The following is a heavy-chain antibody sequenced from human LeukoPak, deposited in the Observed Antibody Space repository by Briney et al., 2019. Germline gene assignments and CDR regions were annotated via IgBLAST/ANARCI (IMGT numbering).Heavy chain of an antibody. V-gene: IGHV4-38-2*02. CDR3: AKDNYVPDY. J-gene: IGHJ4*02. Sequence: KSSETLSLTCTVSGYSISSGYYWGWIRQPPREGLEWIGSIYHSGSTYYNPSLKSRVTISVDTSKNQFSLKLSSVTAAVTAVYYCAKDNYVPDYWGQGTLVTVSS. D-gene: IGHD2/OR15-2a*01. CDR1: GYSISSGYY. CDR2: IYHSGST.